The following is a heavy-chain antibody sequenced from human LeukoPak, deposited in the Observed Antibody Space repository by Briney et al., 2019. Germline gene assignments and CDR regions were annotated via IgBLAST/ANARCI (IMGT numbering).Heavy chain of an antibody. CDR2: INAKNGGT. CDR3: ARVTSGTYHY. Sequence: ASVKVSCKASGYTFTDYYLHWVRQAPGQGLEWMGWINAKNGGTEYAQKFQGRVTLTRDTYISTAYMVLTSLRYDDTAVYYCARVTSGTYHYWGQGTLVTISS. V-gene: IGHV1-2*02. CDR1: GYTFTDYY. J-gene: IGHJ4*02. D-gene: IGHD1-26*01.